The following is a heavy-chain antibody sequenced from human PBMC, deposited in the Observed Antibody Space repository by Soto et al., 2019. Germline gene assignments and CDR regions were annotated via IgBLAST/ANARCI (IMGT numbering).Heavy chain of an antibody. Sequence: EVQLLESGGGLVQPGGSLSLSCAASGFTFSSYAMSWVRQAQGKGLEWVSAISGSGGSTYYADSVKGRFTISRDNSKNTLYLQMNSLRAEDTAVYYCAKDYVVPAAMYYFDYWGHGTLVTVSS. CDR1: GFTFSSYA. V-gene: IGHV3-23*01. D-gene: IGHD2-2*01. J-gene: IGHJ4*01. CDR3: AKDYVVPAAMYYFDY. CDR2: ISGSGGST.